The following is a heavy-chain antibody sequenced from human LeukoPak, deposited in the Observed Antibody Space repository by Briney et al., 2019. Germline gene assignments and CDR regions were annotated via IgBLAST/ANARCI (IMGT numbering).Heavy chain of an antibody. V-gene: IGHV3-7*01. D-gene: IGHD4-17*01. CDR2: IKGDGSEK. CDR3: ARDPYGDNWFDP. Sequence: QPGGSLRLSCAASGFTFSSYWMSWVRQAPGKGLEWVANIKGDGSEKYYVDSVKGRFTISKDNAKKSLYLQMNNLRAEDTAVYYCARDPYGDNWFDPWGQGTLVTVSS. CDR1: GFTFSSYW. J-gene: IGHJ5*02.